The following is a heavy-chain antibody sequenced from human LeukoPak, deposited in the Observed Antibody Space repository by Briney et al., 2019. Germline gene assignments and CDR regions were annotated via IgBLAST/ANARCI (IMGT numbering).Heavy chain of an antibody. CDR1: GFTFSSYK. J-gene: IGHJ6*02. Sequence: PGGSLRLSCAASGFTFSSYKMNWVRQAPGKGLEWVSYISSSGSTIYYADSVKGRFTISRDNAKNSLYLQMNSLRAEDTAVYYCARDRGPSYYDFWSGGANYGMDVWGQGTTVTVSS. V-gene: IGHV3-48*03. CDR3: ARDRGPSYYDFWSGGANYGMDV. D-gene: IGHD3-3*01. CDR2: ISSSGSTI.